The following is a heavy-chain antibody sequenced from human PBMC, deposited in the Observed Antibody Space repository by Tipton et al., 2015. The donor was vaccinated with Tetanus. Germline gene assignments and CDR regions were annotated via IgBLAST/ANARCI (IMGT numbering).Heavy chain of an antibody. CDR3: AKGSGGSKRDAFDF. J-gene: IGHJ3*01. V-gene: IGHV3-23*01. Sequence: SLRLSCAASGLTFSRNAMSWVRQAPGKGLEWVSTFSVAASSAYYADSVKGRFSISRDISKNTLFLQMNSLRADDTAVYYCAKGSGGSKRDAFDFWGQGTLVTVSS. CDR1: GLTFSRNA. D-gene: IGHD1-26*01. CDR2: FSVAASSA.